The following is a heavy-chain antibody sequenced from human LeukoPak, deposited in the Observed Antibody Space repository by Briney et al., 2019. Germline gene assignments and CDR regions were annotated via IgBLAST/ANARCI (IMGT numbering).Heavy chain of an antibody. V-gene: IGHV4-59*12. J-gene: IGHJ4*02. Sequence: SETLSLTCTVAGGSISNYYWSWIRQPPGKGLEWIGYIYYSGSTNYNPSLKSRFTISVDASKNQFSLKLSTVTAADTAVYYCARINGKVPGYYFDYWGQGTLVTVSS. CDR3: ARINGKVPGYYFDY. CDR1: GGSISNYY. D-gene: IGHD3-9*01. CDR2: IYYSGST.